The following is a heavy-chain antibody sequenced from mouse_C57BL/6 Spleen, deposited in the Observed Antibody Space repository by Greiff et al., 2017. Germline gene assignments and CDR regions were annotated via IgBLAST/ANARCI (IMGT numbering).Heavy chain of an antibody. V-gene: IGHV14-3*01. CDR1: GFNIKNTY. J-gene: IGHJ4*01. CDR3: ARSAGYDYAMDY. CDR2: IDPANGNT. Sequence: EVQLQESVAELVRPGASVKLSCTASGFNIKNTYMHWVKQRPEQGLEWIGRIDPANGNTNYAPKFQGKATITADTSSNTAYLQLSSLTSEDAAISACARSAGYDYAMDYWGQGTSVTVSS. D-gene: IGHD2-2*01.